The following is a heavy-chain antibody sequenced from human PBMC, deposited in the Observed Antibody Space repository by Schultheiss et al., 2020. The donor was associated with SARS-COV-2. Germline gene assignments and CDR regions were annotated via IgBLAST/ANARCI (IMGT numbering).Heavy chain of an antibody. V-gene: IGHV4-31*01. CDR2: IYYSGST. J-gene: IGHJ4*02. CDR3: AGSWVPAAEYYFDY. CDR1: GGSISSGGYY. D-gene: IGHD2-2*01. Sequence: SQTLSLTCTVSGGSISSGGYYWSWIRQHPGKGLEWIGYIYYSGSTYYNPSLKSLVTISVDTSKNQFSLKLSSVTAADTAVYYCAGSWVPAAEYYFDYWGQGTLVTVSS.